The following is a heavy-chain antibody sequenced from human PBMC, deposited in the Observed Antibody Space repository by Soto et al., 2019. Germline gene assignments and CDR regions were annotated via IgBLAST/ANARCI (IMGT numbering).Heavy chain of an antibody. D-gene: IGHD3-16*01. CDR3: ASMTTFSTSFDY. CDR2: IIPIYGTA. J-gene: IGHJ4*02. CDR1: GGAFSSYA. V-gene: IGHV1-69*05. Sequence: ASVKVSCKASGGAFSSYARSWVRQAPGQGLEWMGGIIPIYGTANYADSVKGRFTISRDNAKNTLYLQMNSLRAEGTAVYYCASMTTFSTSFDYWGQGTLVTVSS.